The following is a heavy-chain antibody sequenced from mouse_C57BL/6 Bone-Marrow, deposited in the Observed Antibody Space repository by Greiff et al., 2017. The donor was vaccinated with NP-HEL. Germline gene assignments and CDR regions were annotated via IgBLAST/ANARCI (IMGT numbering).Heavy chain of an antibody. V-gene: IGHV14-4*01. CDR3: TLIYYGNYGTFYYAMDY. D-gene: IGHD2-1*01. CDR1: GFNIKDDY. J-gene: IGHJ4*01. Sequence: VQLQQSGAELVRPGASVKLSCTASGFNIKDDYMHWVKQRPEQGLEWIGWIDPENGDTEYASKFQGKATITADTSSNTAYLQLSSLTSEDTAVYYCTLIYYGNYGTFYYAMDYWGQGTSVTVSS. CDR2: IDPENGDT.